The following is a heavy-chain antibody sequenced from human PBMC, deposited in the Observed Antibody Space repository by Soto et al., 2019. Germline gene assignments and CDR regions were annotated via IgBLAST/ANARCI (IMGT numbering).Heavy chain of an antibody. CDR2: IYYSGST. Sequence: SETLSLTCTVSGGSISSYYWSWIRQPPGKGLEWIGYIYYSGSTSYNPSLRSRLTISVDTSKNQFSLDLSSVTAADTAVYYCATMGTPVTGLYYFDYWGQGTLVTVSS. CDR3: ATMGTPVTGLYYFDY. V-gene: IGHV4-59*08. CDR1: GGSISSYY. J-gene: IGHJ4*02. D-gene: IGHD4-17*01.